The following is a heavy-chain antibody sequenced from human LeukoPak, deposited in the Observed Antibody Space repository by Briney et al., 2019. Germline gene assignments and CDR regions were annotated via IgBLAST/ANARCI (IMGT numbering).Heavy chain of an antibody. CDR2: IWYDGSNK. D-gene: IGHD6-13*01. V-gene: IGHV3-33*01. Sequence: GRSLRLSCAASGFTFSSYGMHWVRQAPGKGLEWVAVIWYDGSNKYYADSVKGRFTISRDNAKNSLYLQMNSLRDEDTAVYYCARFGYSSSWYEYGMDVWGQGTTVTVSS. J-gene: IGHJ6*02. CDR1: GFTFSSYG. CDR3: ARFGYSSSWYEYGMDV.